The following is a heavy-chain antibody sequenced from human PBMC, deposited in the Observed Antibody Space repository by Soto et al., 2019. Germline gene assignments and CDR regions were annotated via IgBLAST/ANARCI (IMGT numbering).Heavy chain of an antibody. Sequence: SLQVSWAASGGALRLYAIRLVHQAPGQGLEYMGGIIPIFGTANYAQKFQGRVTITADESTSTAYMELSSLRSEDTAVYYCARDESMRYSGYGAQGYYGMDVWGQGTTVTFS. D-gene: IGHD5-12*01. CDR1: GGALRLYA. V-gene: IGHV1-69*13. J-gene: IGHJ6*02. CDR3: ARDESMRYSGYGAQGYYGMDV. CDR2: IIPIFGTA.